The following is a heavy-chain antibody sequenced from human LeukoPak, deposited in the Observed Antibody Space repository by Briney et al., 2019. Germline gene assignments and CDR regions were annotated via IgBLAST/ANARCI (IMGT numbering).Heavy chain of an antibody. CDR2: INPNSGGT. CDR3: ARDTKDYYDSSGYPACFDY. V-gene: IGHV1-2*02. CDR1: GYSFTGYY. Sequence: ASVKVSCKASGYSFTGYYMHWVRQAPGQGLEWMGWINPNSGGTNYAQKFQGRVTMTRDTSNSTAYMELSRLRSDDTAVYYCARDTKDYYDSSGYPACFDYWGQGTLVTVSS. D-gene: IGHD3-22*01. J-gene: IGHJ4*02.